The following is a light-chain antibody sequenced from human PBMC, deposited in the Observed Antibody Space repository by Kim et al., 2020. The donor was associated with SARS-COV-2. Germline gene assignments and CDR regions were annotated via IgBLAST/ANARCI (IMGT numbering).Light chain of an antibody. J-gene: IGLJ2*01. CDR1: SLRSYY. V-gene: IGLV3-19*01. CDR2: GKN. CDR3: NSRDSSGNHVV. Sequence: SSELTQDXXXXVALGQTVRITCQGDSLRSYYASWYQQKPGQAPVLVIYGKNNRPSGIPDRFSGSSSGNTASLTITGAQAEDEADYYCNSRDSSGNHVVFGGGTQLTVL.